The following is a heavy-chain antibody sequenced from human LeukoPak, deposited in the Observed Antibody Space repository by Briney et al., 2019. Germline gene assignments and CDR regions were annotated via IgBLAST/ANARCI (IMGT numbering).Heavy chain of an antibody. J-gene: IGHJ6*03. D-gene: IGHD6-6*01. CDR3: ARVDTARPPPDYYYYYYMDV. CDR1: GGTFSSYA. CDR2: IIPIFGTA. Sequence: GASVKVSCKASGGTFSSYAISWVRQAPGQGLEWMGGIIPIFGTANYAQKFQGRVTITTDESTSTAYMELSSLRSEDTAVYYCARVDTARPPPDYYYYYYMDVWGKGTTVTVSS. V-gene: IGHV1-69*05.